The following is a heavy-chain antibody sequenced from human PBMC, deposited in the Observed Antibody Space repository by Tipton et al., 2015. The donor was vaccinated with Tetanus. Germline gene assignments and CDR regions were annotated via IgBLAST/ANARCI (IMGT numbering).Heavy chain of an antibody. Sequence: LRLSCSVSGGSVNSGTYYWSWIRQPAGKGLEWIGRTYIRGTTTYNPSLKSRVTISVDTSENQMSLRLTSVTAADTAVYYCARDRGDTGTVNWFDPWGQGTLVTVSS. CDR1: GGSVNSGTYY. CDR2: TYIRGTT. D-gene: IGHD1-1*01. J-gene: IGHJ5*02. CDR3: ARDRGDTGTVNWFDP. V-gene: IGHV4-61*02.